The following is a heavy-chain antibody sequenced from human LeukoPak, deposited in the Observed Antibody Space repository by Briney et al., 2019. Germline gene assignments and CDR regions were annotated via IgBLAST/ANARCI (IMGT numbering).Heavy chain of an antibody. J-gene: IGHJ4*02. CDR1: RYTFSNYD. D-gene: IGHD5-24*01. Sequence: ASVKVSCKASRYTFSNYDINWVRQATGRGLEWMGWMNPNSGNTGYAQKFQGRVTTTADESTSTAYMELSSLRSEDTAVYYCARVGKKEMDFDYWGQGTLVTVSS. V-gene: IGHV1-8*01. CDR3: ARVGKKEMDFDY. CDR2: MNPNSGNT.